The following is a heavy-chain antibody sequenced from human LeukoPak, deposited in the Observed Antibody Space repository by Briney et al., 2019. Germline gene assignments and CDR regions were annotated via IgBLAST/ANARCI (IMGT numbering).Heavy chain of an antibody. D-gene: IGHD3-22*01. Sequence: SETLSLTCTVSGVSISSYYRNWIRQPPGKGVEWIGYIYYSGSTNYNPSLKSRVTISVDTSKNQFSLKLSSVTAADTAVYYCARGADSSGYYSISYFDYWGQGTLVTVSS. CDR3: ARGADSSGYYSISYFDY. CDR2: IYYSGST. J-gene: IGHJ4*02. CDR1: GVSISSYY. V-gene: IGHV4-59*01.